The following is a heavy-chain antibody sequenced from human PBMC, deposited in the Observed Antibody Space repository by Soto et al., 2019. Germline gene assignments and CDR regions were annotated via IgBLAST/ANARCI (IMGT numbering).Heavy chain of an antibody. Sequence: SETLSLTCAVYGGSVNGYYWNWILQPPGKGLEWIGEINHTGGTHYNPSLKSRVTMSVDTSKNQFSLRLSSVTAADTAIYYCATRITVFGLLIPPFDPWGQGTQVTVSS. J-gene: IGHJ5*02. CDR2: INHTGGT. CDR3: ATRITVFGLLIPPFDP. V-gene: IGHV4-34*01. CDR1: GGSVNGYY. D-gene: IGHD3-3*01.